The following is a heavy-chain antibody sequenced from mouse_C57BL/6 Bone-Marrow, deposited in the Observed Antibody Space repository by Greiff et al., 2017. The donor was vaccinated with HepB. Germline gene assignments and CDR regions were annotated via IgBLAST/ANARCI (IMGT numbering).Heavy chain of an antibody. CDR2: SRNKANDYTT. Sequence: EVQRVESGGGLVQSGRSLRLSCATSGFTFSDFYMEWVRQAPGKGLEWIAASRNKANDYTTEYSASVKGRFIVSRDTSQSILYLQMNALRAEDTAIYYCARDAEEMDYWGQGTSVTVSS. CDR1: GFTFSDFY. V-gene: IGHV7-1*01. CDR3: ARDAEEMDY. J-gene: IGHJ4*01.